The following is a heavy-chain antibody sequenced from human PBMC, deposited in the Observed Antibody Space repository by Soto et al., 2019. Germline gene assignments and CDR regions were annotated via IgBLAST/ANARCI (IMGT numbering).Heavy chain of an antibody. V-gene: IGHV1-18*01. Sequence: ASVKVSCKASGYTFTSYGISWVRQAPGQGLEWMGWTSAYNGNTNYAQKLQGRVTMTTDTSTSTAYMELRSLRSDDTAVYYCSCYSPDAFDIWGQGTMVTVSS. CDR2: TSAYNGNT. J-gene: IGHJ3*02. D-gene: IGHD2-15*01. CDR3: SCYSPDAFDI. CDR1: GYTFTSYG.